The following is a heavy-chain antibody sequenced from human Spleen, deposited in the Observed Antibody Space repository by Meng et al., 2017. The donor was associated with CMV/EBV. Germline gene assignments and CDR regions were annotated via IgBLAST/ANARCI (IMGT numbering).Heavy chain of an antibody. CDR1: GYHFDIYG. V-gene: IGHV1-18*01. J-gene: IGHJ4*02. CDR2: VSAETGDT. Sequence: KASGYHFDIYGITWVRQAPGRGLGWVGWVSAETGDTNYGQRFQGRVTVTADTFTKAAYMEMRSLRSDDSAIYYCARAGAAVTTNFDFWGQGTLVTVSS. CDR3: ARAGAAVTTNFDF. D-gene: IGHD4-17*01.